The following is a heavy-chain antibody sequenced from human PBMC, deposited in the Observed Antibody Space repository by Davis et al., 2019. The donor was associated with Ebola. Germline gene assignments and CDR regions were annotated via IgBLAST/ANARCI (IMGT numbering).Heavy chain of an antibody. CDR3: ATRDSSSSWYYYYMDV. CDR2: IIPLFGAA. CDR1: GYTFTGYY. D-gene: IGHD6-6*01. Sequence: SVQVSCLASGYTFTGYYMHRVRQAPGQGLEWMGGIIPLFGAANYAQKFQGRVTISADESTSTAFMELTGLRSEDTAMYYCATRDSSSSWYYYYMDVWGKGTTVTVSS. J-gene: IGHJ6*03. V-gene: IGHV1-69*13.